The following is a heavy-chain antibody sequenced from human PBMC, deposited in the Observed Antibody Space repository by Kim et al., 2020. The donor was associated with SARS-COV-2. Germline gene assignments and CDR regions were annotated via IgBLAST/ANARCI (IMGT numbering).Heavy chain of an antibody. V-gene: IGHV3-73*01. CDR1: GFTFSGSG. CDR2: IRSKANSYAT. J-gene: IGHJ4*02. D-gene: IGHD1-1*01. CDR3: FARTPNLEDY. Sequence: GGSLRLSCAASGFTFSGSGLHWVRQASGKGLEWVGRIRSKANSYATTYAASVKGRFTISRDESKNTAYLQMNSLKTEDTAVYYCFARTPNLEDYWGQGTLVTVSS.